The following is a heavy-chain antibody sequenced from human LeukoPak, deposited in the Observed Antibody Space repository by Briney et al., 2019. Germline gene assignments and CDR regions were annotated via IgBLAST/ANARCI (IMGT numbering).Heavy chain of an antibody. CDR2: IYHSGST. Sequence: SETLSLTCTVSGGSISSYYWSWIRQPPGKGLEWIGYIYHSGSTNYNPSLKSRVTISVDTSKNQFSLKLSSVTAADTAVYYCARRRDYYDSSGYLDYWGQGTLVTVSS. V-gene: IGHV4-59*12. CDR3: ARRRDYYDSSGYLDY. J-gene: IGHJ4*02. D-gene: IGHD3-22*01. CDR1: GGSISSYY.